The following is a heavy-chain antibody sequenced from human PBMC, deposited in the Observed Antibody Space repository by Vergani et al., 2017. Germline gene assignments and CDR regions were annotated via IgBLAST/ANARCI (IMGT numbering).Heavy chain of an antibody. V-gene: IGHV4-34*01. CDR1: GGSFSGYY. J-gene: IGHJ4*02. CDR3: ARGGERWLQTSVFDY. D-gene: IGHD5-24*01. Sequence: QVQLQQWGAGLLKPSETLSLTCAVYGGSFSGYYWSWIRQPPGKGLEWIGEINHSGSTNYNPSLKSRVTIAVDTSKNQFSLKLSSVTAADTAVYYCARGGERWLQTSVFDYWGQGTLVTVSS. CDR2: INHSGST.